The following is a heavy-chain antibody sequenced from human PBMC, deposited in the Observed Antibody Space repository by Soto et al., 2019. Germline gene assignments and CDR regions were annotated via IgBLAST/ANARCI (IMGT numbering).Heavy chain of an antibody. CDR1: GCTFSSYA. V-gene: IGHV3-23*01. CDR3: AKTSHGSGWAVDS. D-gene: IGHD6-19*01. CDR2: ISGSGGST. J-gene: IGHJ4*02. Sequence: TXGSLRLSCAASGCTFSSYAMSWVRQAPGKGLEWVSAISGSGGSTYYADSVKGRFTISRDNSKNTLYLQMNSLRAEDTAVYYCAKTSHGSGWAVDSWGQGTLVTVSS.